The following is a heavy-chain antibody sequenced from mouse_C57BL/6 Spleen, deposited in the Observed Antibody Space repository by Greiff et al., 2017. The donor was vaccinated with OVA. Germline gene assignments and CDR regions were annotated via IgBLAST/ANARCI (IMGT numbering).Heavy chain of an antibody. CDR3: ARVLTGLCDY. Sequence: EVKLMESEGGLVQPGSSMKLSCTASGFTFSDYYMAWVRQVPEKGLEWVANINYDGSSTYYLDSLKSRFIISRDNAKNILYLQMSSLKSEDTATYYCARVLTGLCDYWGQGTTLTVSS. V-gene: IGHV5-16*01. CDR2: INYDGSST. D-gene: IGHD1-1*01. J-gene: IGHJ2*01. CDR1: GFTFSDYY.